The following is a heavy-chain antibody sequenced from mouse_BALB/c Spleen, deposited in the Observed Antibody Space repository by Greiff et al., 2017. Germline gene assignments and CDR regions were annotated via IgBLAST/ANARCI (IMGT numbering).Heavy chain of an antibody. D-gene: IGHD2-1*01. Sequence: EVKLEESGGGLVQPGGSRKLSCAASGFTFSSFGMHWVRHAPEKGLEWVAYISSGSSTIYYADTVKGRFTISRDNPKNTLFLQMTSLRSEDTAMYYCARWYYGNSFAYWGQGTLVTVSA. J-gene: IGHJ3*01. CDR2: ISSGSSTI. CDR1: GFTFSSFG. V-gene: IGHV5-17*02. CDR3: ARWYYGNSFAY.